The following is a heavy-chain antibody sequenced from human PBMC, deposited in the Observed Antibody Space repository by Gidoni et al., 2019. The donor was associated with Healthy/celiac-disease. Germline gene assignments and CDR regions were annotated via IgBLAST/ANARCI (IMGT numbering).Heavy chain of an antibody. V-gene: IGHV3-30*03. CDR2: ISYDGSNK. CDR1: GFTFSSYG. CDR3: ARGRYGDGFDY. Sequence: SCAASGFTFSSYGMHWVRQAPGKGLEWLAVISYDGSNKYYADSVKGRFTISRDNSKNTLYLQMNSLRAEDTAVYYCARGRYGDGFDYWGQGTLVTVSS. J-gene: IGHJ4*02. D-gene: IGHD4-17*01.